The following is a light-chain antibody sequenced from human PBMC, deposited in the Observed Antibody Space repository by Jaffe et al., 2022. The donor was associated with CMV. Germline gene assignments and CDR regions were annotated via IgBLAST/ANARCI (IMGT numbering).Light chain of an antibody. Sequence: QSVLTQPPSASGTPGQRVTISCSGSSSNIGSNSVNWYQQLPGTAPKLLMYSNNQRSSGVPDRFSGSKSGTSASLAISGLQSEDEADYYCATWDDSLSGGVFGGGTKLTVL. CDR2: SNN. CDR1: SSNIGSNS. CDR3: ATWDDSLSGGV. V-gene: IGLV1-44*01. J-gene: IGLJ3*02.